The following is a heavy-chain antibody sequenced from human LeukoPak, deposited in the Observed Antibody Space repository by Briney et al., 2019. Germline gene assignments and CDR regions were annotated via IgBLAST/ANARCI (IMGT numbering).Heavy chain of an antibody. V-gene: IGHV1-8*01. Sequence: ASVSVSCKASGYTFTNYDINWVRQTTGQGLQWIGWINPNSGDSGYAQELQGRVTMTRDTSISTAYMELSSLTSEDTALYFCARFSPDENHGDYAFDYWGQGTPVTVSS. CDR1: GYTFTNYD. CDR2: INPNSGDS. CDR3: ARFSPDENHGDYAFDY. J-gene: IGHJ4*02. D-gene: IGHD4-17*01.